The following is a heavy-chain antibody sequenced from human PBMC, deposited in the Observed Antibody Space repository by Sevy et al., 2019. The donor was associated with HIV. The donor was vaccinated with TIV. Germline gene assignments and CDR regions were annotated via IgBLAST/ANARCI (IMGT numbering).Heavy chain of an antibody. D-gene: IGHD1-1*01. CDR2: VSGSGGST. J-gene: IGHJ1*01. CDR1: GFTFSSYA. CDR3: GKAAGTGHKTPSAVAD. V-gene: IGHV3-23*01. Sequence: GGSLRLSCAASGFTFSSYAMSWVRQAPGKGLEWVASVSGSGGSTYYADSVKGRFNISRDNFKNKMYLQMNSLRADDSAVYDCGKAAGTGHKTPSAVADWGQGTLVTVSS.